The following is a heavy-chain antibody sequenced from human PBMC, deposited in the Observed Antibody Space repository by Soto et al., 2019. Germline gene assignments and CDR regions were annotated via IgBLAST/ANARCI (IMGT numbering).Heavy chain of an antibody. CDR1: GFTFGNAW. J-gene: IGHJ5*02. D-gene: IGHD3-3*01. CDR2: IKSKTDGGTT. CDR3: TTREYYDFWSGYS. V-gene: IGHV3-15*01. Sequence: PGGSLRLSCAASGFTFGNAWMSWVRQAPGKGLEWVGRIKSKTDGGTTDYAAPVKGRFTISRDDSKNTLYLQMNSLKTEDTAVYYCTTREYYDFWSGYSWGQGTLVTVSS.